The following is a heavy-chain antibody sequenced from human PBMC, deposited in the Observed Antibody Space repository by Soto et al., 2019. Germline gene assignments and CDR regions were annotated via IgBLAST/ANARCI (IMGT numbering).Heavy chain of an antibody. Sequence: GGSLRLSCAASGFRFSDFAMNWVRQAPGKGLEWVAGISASGGMSYCSDSMRGRVTITRDNSRNMLFVEMDSLRAADTAVYYCARHTLMYSSRSWFDPWGQGTLVTVSS. V-gene: IGHV3-23*01. CDR3: ARHTLMYSSRSWFDP. J-gene: IGHJ5*02. D-gene: IGHD6-13*01. CDR2: ISASGGMS. CDR1: GFRFSDFA.